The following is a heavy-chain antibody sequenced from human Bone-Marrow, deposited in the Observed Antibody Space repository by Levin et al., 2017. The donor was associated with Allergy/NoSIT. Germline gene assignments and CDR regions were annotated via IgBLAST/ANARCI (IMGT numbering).Heavy chain of an antibody. J-gene: IGHJ4*02. CDR2: IYYSGSS. CDR3: ASGLDNFDY. V-gene: IGHV4-59*01. D-gene: IGHD2-2*03. CDR1: GGSISSYY. Sequence: GSLRLSCTVSGGSISSYYWSWIRQPPGKGLEWIGYIYYSGSSNYNPSLKSRVTISVDTSKNQFSLKLSSVTAADTAVYYCASGLDNFDYWGQGTLVTVSS.